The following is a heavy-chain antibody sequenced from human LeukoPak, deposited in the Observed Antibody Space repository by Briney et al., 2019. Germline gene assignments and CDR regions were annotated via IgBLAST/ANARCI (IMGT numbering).Heavy chain of an antibody. CDR2: TYPHDSDT. D-gene: IGHD2-2*01. CDR1: GYSFTSYW. CDR3: ASPPTRECTSISCPLSY. Sequence: GESLKISCKGSGYSFTSYWIAWVRQLPGKGLELMGITYPHDSDTRYSPSFQGQVTISVDKSVSAAYLQWISLKASDTAMYYCASPPTRECTSISCPLSYWGQGTLVTVSS. J-gene: IGHJ4*02. V-gene: IGHV5-51*01.